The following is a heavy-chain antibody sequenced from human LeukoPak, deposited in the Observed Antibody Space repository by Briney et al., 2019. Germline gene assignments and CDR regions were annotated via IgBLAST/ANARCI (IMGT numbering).Heavy chain of an antibody. D-gene: IGHD3-22*01. Sequence: ASVKVSCKASGGTFSSYAISWVRQAPGQGLEWMGGIIPIFGTANYAQTFQGRVTITTDESTSTAYMELSSLRSEDTAVYYCASTNDSSGHDAFDIWGQGTMVTVSS. V-gene: IGHV1-69*05. CDR3: ASTNDSSGHDAFDI. J-gene: IGHJ3*02. CDR2: IIPIFGTA. CDR1: GGTFSSYA.